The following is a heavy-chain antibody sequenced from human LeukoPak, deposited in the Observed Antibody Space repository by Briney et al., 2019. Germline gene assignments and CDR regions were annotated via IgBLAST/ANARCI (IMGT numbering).Heavy chain of an antibody. J-gene: IGHJ6*02. V-gene: IGHV1-2*02. CDR3: ARSYDFWSRYYYGMDV. CDR1: GYTFTGYY. Sequence: ASVKVSCRASGYTFTGYYMHWVRQAPGQGRVWMGWINPNSGGTNYAQKFQGRVTMTRDTSISTAYMELSRLRSDDTAVYYCARSYDFWSRYYYGMDVWGQGTTVTVSS. CDR2: INPNSGGT. D-gene: IGHD3-3*01.